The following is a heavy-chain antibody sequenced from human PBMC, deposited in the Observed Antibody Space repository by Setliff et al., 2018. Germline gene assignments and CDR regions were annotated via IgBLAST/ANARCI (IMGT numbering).Heavy chain of an antibody. D-gene: IGHD2-15*01. V-gene: IGHV1-18*01. Sequence: ASVKVSCKASGYTFTNYGIAWVRQAPGQGLEWMGWINVHSGNTFYAPKFQGRVTMTTDTSTDTAYLDLRSLRSDDTAVYYCAISSLSICSGGTCPNAFDIWGQGTMVTVSS. CDR1: GYTFTNYG. J-gene: IGHJ3*02. CDR2: INVHSGNT. CDR3: AISSLSICSGGTCPNAFDI.